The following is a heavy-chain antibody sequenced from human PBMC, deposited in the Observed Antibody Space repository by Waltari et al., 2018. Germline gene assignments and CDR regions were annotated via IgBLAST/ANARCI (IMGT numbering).Heavy chain of an antibody. Sequence: EVQLVASGGGLIQPGGSLRLSCAASGIIVSATYMNWVRQAPGKGPQWVSVIYSAGRTYYADSVKGRFTISRDNTKNTVYLQMNNLKTEDTAVYYCARPGEGPSSHWGQGTLVTVSS. CDR3: ARPGEGPSSH. D-gene: IGHD4-17*01. CDR1: GIIVSATY. J-gene: IGHJ4*02. V-gene: IGHV3-53*01. CDR2: IYSAGRT.